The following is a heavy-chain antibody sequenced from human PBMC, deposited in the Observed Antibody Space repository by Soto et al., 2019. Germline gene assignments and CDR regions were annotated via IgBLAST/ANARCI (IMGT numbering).Heavy chain of an antibody. J-gene: IGHJ4*02. V-gene: IGHV4-31*03. CDR1: GGSISSGGYY. CDR3: ASRIAARPGGLDY. D-gene: IGHD6-6*01. Sequence: SETLSLTCTVSGGSISSGGYYWSWIRQHPGKGLEWIGYIYYSGSTCYNPSLKSRVTISVDTSKNQFSLKLISVPAADTAVYYCASRIAARPGGLDYWGQGTLVTVS. CDR2: IYYSGST.